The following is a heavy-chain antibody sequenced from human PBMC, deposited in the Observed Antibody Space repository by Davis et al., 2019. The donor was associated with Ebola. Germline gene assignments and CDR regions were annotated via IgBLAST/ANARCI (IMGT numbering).Heavy chain of an antibody. Sequence: SETLSLTCAVYGGSFNIYYWNWVRQSPGKGLEWIGSIYYSGSTYYNPSLKSRVTISVDTSKNQFSLKLSSVTAADTAVYYCARLLATVNHYFDYWGQGTLVTVSS. J-gene: IGHJ4*02. CDR1: GGSFNIYY. D-gene: IGHD4-17*01. CDR3: ARLLATVNHYFDY. V-gene: IGHV4-39*01. CDR2: IYYSGST.